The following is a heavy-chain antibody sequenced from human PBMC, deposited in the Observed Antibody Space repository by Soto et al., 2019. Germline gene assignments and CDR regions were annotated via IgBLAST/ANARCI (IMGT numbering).Heavy chain of an antibody. J-gene: IGHJ6*03. Sequence: SVKVSCKASGGTFSSYTISWVRQAPGQGLEWMGRIIPILGIANYAQKFQGRVTITADKSTSTAYMELSSLRSEDTAVYYCARASIQYCSSTSCPENMDVWGKGTTVTSP. CDR1: GGTFSSYT. CDR2: IIPILGIA. D-gene: IGHD2-2*01. V-gene: IGHV1-69*02. CDR3: ARASIQYCSSTSCPENMDV.